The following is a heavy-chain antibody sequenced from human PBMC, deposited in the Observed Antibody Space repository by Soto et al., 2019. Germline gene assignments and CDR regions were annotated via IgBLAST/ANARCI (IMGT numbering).Heavy chain of an antibody. V-gene: IGHV4-59*12. CDR3: ARGTPGGDSYYYGMDA. CDR2: IYYSGST. J-gene: IGHJ6*04. Sequence: PSETLSLTCTVSGGSISSYYWSWIRQPPGKGLEWIGYIYYSGSTNYNPSLKSRVTISVDTSKNQFSLKLSSGPAADTAVYYCARGTPGGDSYYYGMDAWGKGPPVTV. CDR1: GGSISSYY.